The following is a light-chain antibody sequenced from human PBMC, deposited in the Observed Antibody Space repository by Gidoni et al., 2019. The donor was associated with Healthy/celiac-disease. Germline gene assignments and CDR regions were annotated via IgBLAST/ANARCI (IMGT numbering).Light chain of an antibody. CDR1: QSVSSY. Sequence: EIVLTQSPTTLSVSPGERATLSCRASQSVSSYLAWYQQKPGQAPRHLIYDASNRATGIPTRFRGSGSGTAFTLTICSLESVDFAVYYCQQRSNPLTCGGGTKVEIK. CDR3: QQRSNPLT. CDR2: DAS. J-gene: IGKJ4*01. V-gene: IGKV3-11*01.